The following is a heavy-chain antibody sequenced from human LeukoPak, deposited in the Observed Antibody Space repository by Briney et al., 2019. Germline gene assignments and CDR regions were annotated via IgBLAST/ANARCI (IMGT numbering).Heavy chain of an antibody. CDR3: ARDQIAARVFDY. CDR2: IIPILGIA. Sequence: SVKVSCKASGGTFSSYAISWVRQAPGQGLEWMGRIIPILGIANYAQKFQGRVTITADKSTSTAYMELSGLRSEDTAVYYCARDQIAARVFDYWGQGTLVTVSS. D-gene: IGHD6-6*01. V-gene: IGHV1-69*04. J-gene: IGHJ4*02. CDR1: GGTFSSYA.